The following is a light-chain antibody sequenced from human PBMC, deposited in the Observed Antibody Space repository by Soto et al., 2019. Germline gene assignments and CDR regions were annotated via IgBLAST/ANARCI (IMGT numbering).Light chain of an antibody. CDR1: SGGIASNY. V-gene: IGLV6-57*04. Sequence: NFMLTQPHSVSESPGKTVSISCTRSSGGIASNYVQWYQQRPGSAPTIVIYEDDQRPSGVPDRFSGSIDSSSNSASLTISGLKTEDEAEYHCQSYDSSSVVFGGGTKLTVL. CDR3: QSYDSSSVV. CDR2: EDD. J-gene: IGLJ2*01.